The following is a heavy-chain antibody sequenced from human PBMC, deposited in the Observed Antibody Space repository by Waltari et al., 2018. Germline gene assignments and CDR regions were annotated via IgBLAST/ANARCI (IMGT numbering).Heavy chain of an antibody. J-gene: IGHJ5*02. CDR3: ARHTWSYNWFDP. V-gene: IGHV4-39*01. D-gene: IGHD2-8*01. Sequence: QLQLQESGPGLVKPSETLSLTCTVSGGSISSSSYYWGWIRQPPGKGLEWIGSIYYSGSTYYTPSLKRRVTISVDTSKNQFSLKLSSVTAADTAVYYCARHTWSYNWFDPWGQGTLVTVSS. CDR1: GGSISSSSYY. CDR2: IYYSGST.